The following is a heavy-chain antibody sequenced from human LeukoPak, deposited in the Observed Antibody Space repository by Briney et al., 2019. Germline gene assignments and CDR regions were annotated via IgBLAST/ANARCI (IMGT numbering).Heavy chain of an antibody. D-gene: IGHD7-27*01. Sequence: PGGSLRLSCAASGFTFNTYSMNWVRQAPGKGLEWVSYIRSRSSTISYADSVKGRFTISRDNAKNSLYLRMNSLRDEDTAVYYCARGDWGDYFDYWGQGTLVTVSS. CDR3: ARGDWGDYFDY. V-gene: IGHV3-48*02. CDR1: GFTFNTYS. CDR2: IRSRSSTI. J-gene: IGHJ4*02.